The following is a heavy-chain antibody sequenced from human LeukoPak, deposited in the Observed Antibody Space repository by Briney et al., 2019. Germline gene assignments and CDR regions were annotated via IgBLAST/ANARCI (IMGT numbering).Heavy chain of an antibody. CDR1: GDSITTYY. Sequence: SETLSLTCTVSGDSITTYYWSWIRQPAGKGLEWIGNIYSSGRTDYNPSLKSRVSMSVDTSKNQFSLKLTSVTAADTAVFYCVRDAAHGFAPAWGQGILVTVSS. CDR3: VRDAAHGFAPA. D-gene: IGHD2-2*03. J-gene: IGHJ5*02. V-gene: IGHV4-4*07. CDR2: IYSSGRT.